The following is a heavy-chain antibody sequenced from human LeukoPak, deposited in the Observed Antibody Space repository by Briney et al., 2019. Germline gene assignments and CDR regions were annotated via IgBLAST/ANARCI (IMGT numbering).Heavy chain of an antibody. Sequence: ASVKVSCTASGYTFTSYAMHWVRQAPGQRLEWMGWINAGNGNTKYSQKFQGRVTITRDTSASTAYMELSSLSSEDTAVYYCARPSRWLQYPYFDYWGQGTLVTVSS. D-gene: IGHD5-24*01. V-gene: IGHV1-3*01. J-gene: IGHJ4*02. CDR1: GYTFTSYA. CDR2: INAGNGNT. CDR3: ARPSRWLQYPYFDY.